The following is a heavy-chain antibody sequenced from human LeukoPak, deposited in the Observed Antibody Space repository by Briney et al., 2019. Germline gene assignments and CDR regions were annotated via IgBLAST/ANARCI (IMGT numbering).Heavy chain of an antibody. CDR2: ISWDGGDT. Sequence: GGSLRLSCVASGFSFDDYNMHWVRQAPGKGLEWVSVISWDGGDTYYADSVKGRFTISRDNSKNSLYLQMNSLRTEDTALYYCAKGKSTFGGPKNYWGQGTLVTVSS. J-gene: IGHJ4*02. V-gene: IGHV3-43*01. CDR1: GFSFDDYN. D-gene: IGHD3-16*01. CDR3: AKGKSTFGGPKNY.